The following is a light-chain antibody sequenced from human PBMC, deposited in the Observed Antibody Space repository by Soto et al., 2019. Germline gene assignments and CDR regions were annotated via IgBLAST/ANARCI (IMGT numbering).Light chain of an antibody. J-gene: IGLJ2*01. CDR1: SSDVGGYNY. V-gene: IGLV2-8*01. CDR2: EVS. CDR3: SSYAGSNNLGV. Sequence: QSALTQPPSASGSPGQSVTISCTGTSSDVGGYNYVSWYQQHPGKAPKLMIYEVSMRPSGVPDRFSGSKSGNTASLTVSGLQAVDDADYYCSSYAGSNNLGVFGGGTKLTVL.